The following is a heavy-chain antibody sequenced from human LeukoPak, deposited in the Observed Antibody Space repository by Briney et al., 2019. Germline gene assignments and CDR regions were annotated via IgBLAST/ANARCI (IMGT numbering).Heavy chain of an antibody. V-gene: IGHV3-30-3*01. CDR3: ARDPGYSYGSYYLDY. D-gene: IGHD5-18*01. J-gene: IGHJ4*02. CDR1: GFTFSSYA. CDR2: ISYDGSNK. Sequence: GGSLRLSCAASGFTFSSYAMHWVRQAPGKGLEWEAVISYDGSNKYYADSVKGRFTISRDNSKNTLYLQMNSLRAEDTAVYYCARDPGYSYGSYYLDYWGQGTLVTVSS.